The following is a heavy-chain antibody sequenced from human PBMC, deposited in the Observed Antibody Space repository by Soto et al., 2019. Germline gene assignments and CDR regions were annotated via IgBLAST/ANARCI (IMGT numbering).Heavy chain of an antibody. CDR3: ARTDRDFYGLDV. CDR2: ISAAGDP. J-gene: IGHJ6*02. Sequence: EVQLVESGGGLVQPGGSLRLSCAASGFTFRNYDMHWVRQGTGKGLEWVSGISAAGDPDYADSVEGRFTISRENAQNSFFLQMNSLRVGDTAVYYCARTDRDFYGLDVWGQRTTVIVSS. V-gene: IGHV3-13*05. CDR1: GFTFRNYD.